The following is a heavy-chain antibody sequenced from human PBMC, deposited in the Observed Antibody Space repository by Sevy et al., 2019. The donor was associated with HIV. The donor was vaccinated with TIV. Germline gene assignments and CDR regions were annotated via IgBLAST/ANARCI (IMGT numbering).Heavy chain of an antibody. J-gene: IGHJ4*02. Sequence: SETLSLTCTVSGGSISSYYWSWIRQPPGKGLEWIGHIYYSGRTNYNPSLKSRVTISADTSKNQFSLKLSSVTAADTAVYYCARRSFENDFWGQGTLVTVSS. CDR2: IYYSGRT. V-gene: IGHV4-59*12. CDR1: GGSISSYY. CDR3: ARRSFENDF.